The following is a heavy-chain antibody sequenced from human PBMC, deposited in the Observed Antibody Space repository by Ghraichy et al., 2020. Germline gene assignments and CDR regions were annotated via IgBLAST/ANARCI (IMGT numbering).Heavy chain of an antibody. CDR1: GGSFRGSS. CDR2: LNHSGST. V-gene: IGHV4-34*01. CDR3: ARATIRDGMDV. J-gene: IGHJ6*02. Sequence: SETLSLTCAVYGGSFRGSSWTWSRQPPGKGLEWIGELNHSGSTNYNPSLKSRVTISGDTSKNQVSLKLRSVTAADTAVYYCARATIRDGMDVGGQGTTVTVSS. D-gene: IGHD5-12*01.